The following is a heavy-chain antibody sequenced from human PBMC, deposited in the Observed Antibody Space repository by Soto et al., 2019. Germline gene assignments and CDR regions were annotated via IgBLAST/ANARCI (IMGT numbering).Heavy chain of an antibody. V-gene: IGHV3-49*04. D-gene: IGHD2-2*01. CDR1: GFTFGDYA. CDR2: IRSKAYGGTT. J-gene: IGHJ6*02. CDR3: TSHCSSTSCVGYYYYGMDV. Sequence: GSLRLSCTASGFTFGDYAMSWVRQAPGKGLEWVGFIRSKAYGGTTEYAASVKGRFTISRDDSKSIAYLQMNSLKTEDTAVYYCTSHCSSTSCVGYYYYGMDVWGQGTTVTVSS.